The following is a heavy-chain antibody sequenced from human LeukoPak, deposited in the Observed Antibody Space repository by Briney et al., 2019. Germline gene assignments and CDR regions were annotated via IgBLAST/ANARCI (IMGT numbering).Heavy chain of an antibody. CDR1: GYTFTDHY. V-gene: IGHV1-2*02. J-gene: IGHJ4*02. Sequence: GASVKVSCKASGYTFTDHYIHWVRPAPWQGLAWMGWINPISGVKNYAQKFQGRVTMTRDTSISTAYMEVSSLRSDDQAVYYCARGFCSSASCYNLDYWGQGTLVSVCS. CDR2: INPISGVK. D-gene: IGHD2-2*01. CDR3: ARGFCSSASCYNLDY.